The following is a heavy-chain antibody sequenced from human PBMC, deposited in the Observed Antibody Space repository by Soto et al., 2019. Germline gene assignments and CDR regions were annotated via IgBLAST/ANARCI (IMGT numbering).Heavy chain of an antibody. CDR2: ISSSSSYI. CDR1: GFTFSRYS. D-gene: IGHD3-22*01. Sequence: GGSLRLSCAASGFTFSRYSINWVRQAPGKGLEWVSSISSSSSYIYYADSVKGRFTISRDNAKNSLYLQMNSLRAEDTAVYYCARGLYYYDSSGYYGNWGQGTLVTVSS. V-gene: IGHV3-21*01. J-gene: IGHJ4*02. CDR3: ARGLYYYDSSGYYGN.